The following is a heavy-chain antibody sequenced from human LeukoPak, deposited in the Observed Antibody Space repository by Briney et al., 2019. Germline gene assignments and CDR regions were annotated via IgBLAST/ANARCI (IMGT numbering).Heavy chain of an antibody. D-gene: IGHD3-16*02. CDR1: GGTFSSYA. CDR3: ARGGYYDYVWGSYRYYYFDY. V-gene: IGHV1-69*06. CDR2: IIPIFGTA. J-gene: IGHJ4*02. Sequence: SVKVSCKASGGTFSSYAISWVRQAPGQGLEWMGGIIPIFGTANYAQKFQGRVTITADKSTSTAYMELSSLRSEDTAVYYCARGGYYDYVWGSYRYYYFDYWGQGTLVTASS.